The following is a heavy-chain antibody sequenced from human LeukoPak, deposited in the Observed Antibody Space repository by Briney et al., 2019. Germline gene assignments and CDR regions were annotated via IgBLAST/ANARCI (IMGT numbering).Heavy chain of an antibody. CDR1: GYTLTELS. V-gene: IGHV1-24*01. CDR3: ATVLYGDYGYFDY. Sequence: ASVKVSCKVSGYTLTELSMHWVRQAPGKGLEWMGGFDPEDGEIIYAQKFQGRVTMTEDTSTDTAYMELSSLRSEDTAVYYCATVLYGDYGYFDYWGQGTLVTVSS. J-gene: IGHJ4*02. CDR2: FDPEDGEI. D-gene: IGHD4-17*01.